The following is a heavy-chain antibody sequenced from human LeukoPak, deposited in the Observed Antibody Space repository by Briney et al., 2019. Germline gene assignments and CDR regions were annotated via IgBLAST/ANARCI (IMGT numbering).Heavy chain of an antibody. V-gene: IGHV3-21*01. J-gene: IGHJ4*02. CDR2: ISSSSSYI. CDR3: ARDLFRGYDILTGYGDY. D-gene: IGHD3-9*01. Sequence: GGSLRLSCAASGFTLSNYNMNWVRQTPGKGLEWVSCISSSSSYIYYADSVEGRFTISRDNAKNSLYLQMNSLRAEDTAVYYCARDLFRGYDILTGYGDYWGQGTLVTVSS. CDR1: GFTLSNYN.